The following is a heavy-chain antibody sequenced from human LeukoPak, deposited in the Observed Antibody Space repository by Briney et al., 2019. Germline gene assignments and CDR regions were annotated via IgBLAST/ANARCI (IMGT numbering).Heavy chain of an antibody. CDR3: TRDIFRGPVDY. Sequence: GGSLRLSCAASGFTLSNYWMHWVRQAPGKGPVWVSRIKSDGSSTVYADSVKGRFAISRDNAKNTLYLQMNSLRAEDTAVYYCTRDIFRGPVDYWGQGTLVTVSS. J-gene: IGHJ4*02. CDR2: IKSDGSST. V-gene: IGHV3-74*01. D-gene: IGHD3-9*01. CDR1: GFTLSNYW.